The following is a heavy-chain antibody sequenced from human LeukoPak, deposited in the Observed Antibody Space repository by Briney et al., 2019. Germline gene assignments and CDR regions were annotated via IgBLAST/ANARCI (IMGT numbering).Heavy chain of an antibody. V-gene: IGHV5-51*01. D-gene: IGHD1-7*01. J-gene: IGHJ3*02. Sequence: GESLKISCKGSGYSFTSYWIGWVRQMPGKGLEWMGIIYSDDSDIRYSPSFQGQVTISADKSISTAYLQWRSLKASDTAMYYCARGIIGTTSSDDAFDIWGQGTMVTVSS. CDR2: IYSDDSDI. CDR1: GYSFTSYW. CDR3: ARGIIGTTSSDDAFDI.